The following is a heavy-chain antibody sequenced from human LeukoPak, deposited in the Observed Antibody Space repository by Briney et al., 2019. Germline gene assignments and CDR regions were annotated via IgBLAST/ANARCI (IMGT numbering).Heavy chain of an antibody. CDR1: GGSISSGGYY. Sequence: PSETLSLTCTVSGGSISSGGYYWSWIRQPPGKGLEWIGYIYHSGSTYYNPSLKSRVTISVDRSKNQFSLKLSSVTAADTAVYYCARGDPLPNYWGQGTLVTVSS. J-gene: IGHJ4*02. CDR3: ARGDPLPNY. V-gene: IGHV4-30-2*01. CDR2: IYHSGST.